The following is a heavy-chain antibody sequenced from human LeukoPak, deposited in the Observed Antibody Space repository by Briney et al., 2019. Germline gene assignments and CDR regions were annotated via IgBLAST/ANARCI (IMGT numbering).Heavy chain of an antibody. Sequence: GGSLRLSCAASGFTFSSYSMNWVRQAPGKGLEWVSSISSSSRYIYYADSVKGRFTISRDNAKNSLYLQMNSLRAEDTAVYYCARLQDYYDSSGYPLGGYFDYWGQGTLVTVSS. V-gene: IGHV3-21*01. J-gene: IGHJ4*02. CDR2: ISSSSRYI. CDR3: ARLQDYYDSSGYPLGGYFDY. D-gene: IGHD3-22*01. CDR1: GFTFSSYS.